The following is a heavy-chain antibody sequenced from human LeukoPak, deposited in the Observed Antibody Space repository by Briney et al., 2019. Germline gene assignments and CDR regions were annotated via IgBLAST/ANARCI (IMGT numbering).Heavy chain of an antibody. CDR3: AKEGSYSGSTRWFDP. V-gene: IGHV3-21*01. CDR1: GFALSDYA. D-gene: IGHD1-26*01. CDR2: ISSGATYI. Sequence: GGSLRLSCAASGFALSDYAINWVRQAPGKGLEWVSSISSGATYIYYADSLRGRFTISRDSAKDSVSLQMDSLRAEDTAVYYCAKEGSYSGSTRWFDPWGQGTLVTVSS. J-gene: IGHJ5*02.